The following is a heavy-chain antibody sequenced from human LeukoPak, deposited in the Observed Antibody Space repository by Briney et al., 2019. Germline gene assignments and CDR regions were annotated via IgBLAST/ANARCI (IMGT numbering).Heavy chain of an antibody. J-gene: IGHJ6*02. V-gene: IGHV3-30*18. Sequence: HAGGSLRLSCAASGFTFSSYGMHWVRQAPGKGLEWVAVISYDGSNKYYADSVKGRFTISRDNSKNTLYLQMNSLRAEDTAVYYCAKDFYGLRYDSSGYPKHRYYYYYGMDVWGQGTTVTVSS. CDR3: AKDFYGLRYDSSGYPKHRYYYYYGMDV. D-gene: IGHD3-22*01. CDR2: ISYDGSNK. CDR1: GFTFSSYG.